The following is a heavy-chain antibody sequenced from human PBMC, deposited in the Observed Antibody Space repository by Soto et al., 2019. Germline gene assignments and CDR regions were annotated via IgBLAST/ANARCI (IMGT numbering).Heavy chain of an antibody. CDR3: ASGYDILTGQF. D-gene: IGHD3-9*01. J-gene: IGHJ4*02. CDR2: ISSSSSYI. CDR1: GFTFSSYS. V-gene: IGHV3-21*01. Sequence: PGGSLRLSCAASGFTFSSYSMNWVRQAPGKGLEWVSSISSSSSYIYYADSVKGRFTIPRDNAKNSLYLQMNSLRAEDTAVYYCASGYDILTGQFWGQGTLVTVSS.